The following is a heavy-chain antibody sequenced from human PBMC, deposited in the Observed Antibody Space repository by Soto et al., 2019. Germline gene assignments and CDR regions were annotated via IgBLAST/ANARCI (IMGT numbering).Heavy chain of an antibody. CDR3: ARYNWNYGGCFDY. CDR1: GGSVSSGSYY. V-gene: IGHV4-61*01. D-gene: IGHD1-7*01. J-gene: IGHJ4*02. Sequence: QVQLQESGPGLVKPSETLSLTCTVSGGSVSSGSYYWSWIRQPPGKGLEWIGYIYYSGSTNYNPSLKSRVTISVDTSKNQFSLKLSSVTAADTAVYYCARYNWNYGGCFDYWGQGTLVTVSS. CDR2: IYYSGST.